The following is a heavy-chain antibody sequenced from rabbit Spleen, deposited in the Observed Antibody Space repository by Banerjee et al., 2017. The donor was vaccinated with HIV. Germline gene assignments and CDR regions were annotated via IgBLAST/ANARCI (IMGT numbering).Heavy chain of an antibody. CDR1: GFSFSNKAV. J-gene: IGHJ6*01. CDR3: ARDTSSSFSSYGMDL. CDR2: IDSGSSGFT. V-gene: IGHV1S45*01. Sequence: QEQLVESGGGLVRPEGSLKLSCTASGFSFSNKAVMCWVRQAPGKGLQWIACIDSGSSGFTYFATWAIGRFTCSKPSSTTVTLQMTRLTAADTATYFCARDTSSSFSSYGMDLWGPGTLVTVS. D-gene: IGHD1-1*01.